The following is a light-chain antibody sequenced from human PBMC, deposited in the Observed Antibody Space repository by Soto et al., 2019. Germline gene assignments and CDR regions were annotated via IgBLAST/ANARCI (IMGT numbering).Light chain of an antibody. CDR3: QKHNAAPLT. Sequence: DIQMTQSPSSLSASVGDRVTITCRASQGIGNYLAWYHQKPGKVPKLLMDTSSTLQSGVPSRFSGSGSGPNLTLTLRNLKPDYVATWARQKHNAAPLT. CDR1: QGIGNY. V-gene: IGKV1-27*01. J-gene: IGKJ4*01. CDR2: TSS.